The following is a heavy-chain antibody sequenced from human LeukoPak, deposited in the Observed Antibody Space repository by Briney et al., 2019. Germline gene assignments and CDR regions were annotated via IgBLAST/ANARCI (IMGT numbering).Heavy chain of an antibody. Sequence: GGSLRLSCAASGFTVSSNYMIWVRQAPGKGLEWVAIIYSGGSTYYADSVKGRFTISRHNSKNTLYLQMNSLRAEDTAVYYCARDQVGATTYYGMDVWGQGTTVTVSS. V-gene: IGHV3-53*04. J-gene: IGHJ6*02. D-gene: IGHD1-26*01. CDR2: IYSGGST. CDR3: ARDQVGATTYYGMDV. CDR1: GFTVSSNY.